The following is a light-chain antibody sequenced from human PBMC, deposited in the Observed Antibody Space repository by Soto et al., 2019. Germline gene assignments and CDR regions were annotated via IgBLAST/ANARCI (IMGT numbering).Light chain of an antibody. V-gene: IGLV1-47*02. CDR3: ASWDGSLSGPV. J-gene: IGLJ7*01. Sequence: QSVLTQPPSASGTPGQRVTISCSGSSSNIGSNYVYWYQQLPGTAPKLLIYSNNQRPSGVPDRFSGSKSGTSASLAISGLRSEDEAYYYCASWDGSLSGPVFGTGTQLTVL. CDR1: SSNIGSNY. CDR2: SNN.